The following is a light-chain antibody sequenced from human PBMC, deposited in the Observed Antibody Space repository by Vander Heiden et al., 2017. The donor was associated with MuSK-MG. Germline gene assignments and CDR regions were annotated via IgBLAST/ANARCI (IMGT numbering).Light chain of an antibody. CDR3: QQYNNWPPFT. J-gene: IGKJ3*01. CDR1: QRVSSN. CDR2: GSS. Sequence: EIVMTQSPATLSVSPGERATLSCRASQRVSSNLAWYQQKPGQAPRLLIYGSSTRATGIPARCSGSGSGTEFTLTISSLQSEDFAVYYCQQYNNWPPFTFGHGTKVDIK. V-gene: IGKV3-15*01.